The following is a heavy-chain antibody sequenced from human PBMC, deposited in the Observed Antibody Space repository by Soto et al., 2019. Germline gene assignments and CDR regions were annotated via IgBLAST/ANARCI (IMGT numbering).Heavy chain of an antibody. CDR2: IYYSGTT. CDR1: GGSISSGGYY. CDR3: ARVLLTVRHGMDV. D-gene: IGHD4-17*01. J-gene: IGHJ6*02. Sequence: QVQLQESGPGLVKPSQTLSLTCTVSGGSISSGGYYWTWIRQHPGKGLEWIGYIYYSGTTYYNPSLKGRVTISVDTSKNQFSLKLSSVTAADTAVYYCARVLLTVRHGMDVWGQGTTVTVSS. V-gene: IGHV4-31*03.